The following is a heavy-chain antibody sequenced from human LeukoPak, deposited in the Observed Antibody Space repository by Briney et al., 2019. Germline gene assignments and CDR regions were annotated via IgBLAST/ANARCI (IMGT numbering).Heavy chain of an antibody. CDR2: IYYSGST. V-gene: IGHV4-59*08. Sequence: SETLSLTCTVSGGSISSYYWSWIRQPPGKGLEWIGYIYYSGSTNYNPSLKSRVTISVDTSKNQFSLKLSSVTAADTAVYYCARLGSSSWCLFDYWGQGTLVTVSS. J-gene: IGHJ4*02. CDR1: GGSISSYY. CDR3: ARLGSSSWCLFDY. D-gene: IGHD6-13*01.